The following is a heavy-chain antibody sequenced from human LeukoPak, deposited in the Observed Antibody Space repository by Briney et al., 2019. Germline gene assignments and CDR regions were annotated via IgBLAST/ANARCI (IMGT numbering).Heavy chain of an antibody. CDR3: AREARGTRAAFDI. J-gene: IGHJ3*02. V-gene: IGHV3-7*01. Sequence: GGSLRLSCAASGFTFSSYWMSWVRQAPGKGLEWAANIKEDGTNKYYVGSVRGRFTISRDNAKNSLYLQMNSLRADDTAMYYCAREARGTRAAFDIWRQGTMVTVFS. D-gene: IGHD2-8*01. CDR2: IKEDGTNK. CDR1: GFTFSSYW.